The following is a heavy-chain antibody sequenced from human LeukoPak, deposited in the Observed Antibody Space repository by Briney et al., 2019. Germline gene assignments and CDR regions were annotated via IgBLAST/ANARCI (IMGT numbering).Heavy chain of an antibody. J-gene: IGHJ1*01. CDR3: ARDGDYYADH. D-gene: IGHD3-10*01. CDR1: GFTFRNSW. V-gene: IGHV3-74*01. CDR2: INDDGSTA. Sequence: PGGSLRLSCAASGFTFRNSWMHWVRQAPGKGLVWVSRINDDGSTANYADSVKGRFTISRDNAKDSLYLQMNSLRAEDTAVYYCARDGDYYADHWGQGTLVTVSS.